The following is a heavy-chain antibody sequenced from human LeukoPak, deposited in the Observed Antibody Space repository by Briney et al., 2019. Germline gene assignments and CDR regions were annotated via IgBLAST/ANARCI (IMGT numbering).Heavy chain of an antibody. D-gene: IGHD3-16*01. J-gene: IGHJ6*03. CDR1: GFTVSSNY. CDR2: IYSGGST. CDR3: AQAGGLYYYYYMDV. V-gene: IGHV3-53*01. Sequence: GGSLRLSCAASGFTVSSNYMSWVRQAPGKGLEWVSVIYSGGSTYYADSVKGRFTISRDNSKNTLCLQMNSLRAEDTAVYYCAQAGGLYYYYYMDVWGKGSTVTVSS.